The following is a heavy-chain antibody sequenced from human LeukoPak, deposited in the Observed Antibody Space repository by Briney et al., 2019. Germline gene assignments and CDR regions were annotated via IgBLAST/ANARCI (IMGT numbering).Heavy chain of an antibody. V-gene: IGHV3-21*01. CDR1: GVTFSSYN. CDR3: ARYQYGSGSYSWSKRLAS. D-gene: IGHD3-10*01. Sequence: GGSLRLSCAASGVTFSSYNMNWVRQAPGKGVERGSFISSSSSYIYYADSVKGGLTISRENAKNSLYMQKKKLREEDTEVYNCARYQYGSGSYSWSKRLASWGQGTLVTVSS. J-gene: IGHJ4*02. CDR2: ISSSSSYI.